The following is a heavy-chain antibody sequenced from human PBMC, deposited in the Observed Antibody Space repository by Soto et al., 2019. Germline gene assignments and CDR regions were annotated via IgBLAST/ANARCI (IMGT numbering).Heavy chain of an antibody. CDR3: ARLPCCTNGVCFDPNWFDP. V-gene: IGHV4-34*01. CDR1: GGSFSGYY. D-gene: IGHD2-8*01. J-gene: IGHJ5*02. CDR2: INHSGST. Sequence: PSETLSLTCAVYGGSFSGYYWSWIRQPPGKGLEWIGEINHSGSTNYNPSLKSRVTISVDTSKNQFSLKLSSVTAADTAVYYCARLPCCTNGVCFDPNWFDPWGQGTLVTVSS.